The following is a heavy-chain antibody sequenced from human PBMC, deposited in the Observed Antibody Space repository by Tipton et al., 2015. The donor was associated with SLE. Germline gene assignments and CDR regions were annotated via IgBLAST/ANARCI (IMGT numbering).Heavy chain of an antibody. J-gene: IGHJ3*02. Sequence: TLSFTCTVSGASISSHYWTWIRQSPGKGLEWIGYIHFSGSTNYNLSLKTRVTISVDTSKRHFSLKLTSVTAADTAVYYCARGGGDSVAAFDIWGQGTLVTVSS. CDR2: IHFSGST. D-gene: IGHD2-21*01. CDR1: GASISSHY. CDR3: ARGGGDSVAAFDI. V-gene: IGHV4-59*11.